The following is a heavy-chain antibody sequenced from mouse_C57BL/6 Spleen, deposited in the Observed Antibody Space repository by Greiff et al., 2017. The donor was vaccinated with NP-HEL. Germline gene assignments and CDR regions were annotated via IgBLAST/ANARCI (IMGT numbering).Heavy chain of an antibody. V-gene: IGHV1-82*01. D-gene: IGHD2-2*01. CDR3: ARSGYPPFYYAMDY. CDR2: IYPGDGDT. J-gene: IGHJ4*01. CDR1: GYAFSSSW. Sequence: QVQLQQSGPELVKPGASVKISCKASGYAFSSSWMNWVKQRPGKGLEWIGRIYPGDGDTNYNGKVKGKATLTADKSSSTAYMQLSSLTSEDSAVYVCARSGYPPFYYAMDYWGQGTSVTVSS.